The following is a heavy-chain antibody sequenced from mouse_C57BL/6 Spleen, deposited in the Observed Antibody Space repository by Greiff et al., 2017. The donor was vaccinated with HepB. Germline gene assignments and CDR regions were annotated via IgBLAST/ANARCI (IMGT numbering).Heavy chain of an antibody. CDR1: GYTFTEYT. CDR3: AGRPYYGSSLYYFDD. Sequence: QVQLQQSGAELVKPGASVKLSCKASGYTFTEYTIHWVKQRSGQGLEWIGWFYPGSGSIKYNEKFKDKATLTADKSSSTIYMELSRMTAEDSAVYFCAGRPYYGSSLYYFDDWGQGTTLTVSS. J-gene: IGHJ2*01. CDR2: FYPGSGSI. D-gene: IGHD1-1*01. V-gene: IGHV1-62-2*01.